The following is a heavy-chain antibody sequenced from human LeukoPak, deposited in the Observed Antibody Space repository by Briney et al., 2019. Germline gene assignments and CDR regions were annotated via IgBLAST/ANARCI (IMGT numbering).Heavy chain of an antibody. D-gene: IGHD1-26*01. V-gene: IGHV3-53*01. Sequence: GGSLRLSCAASGFTVSSNYMSWVCQAPGKGLEWVSVIYSGGSTYYADSVKGRFTISRDNSKNTLYLQMNSLRAEDTAVYYCARVWSRIVGATTSSVYWGQGTLVTVSS. CDR2: IYSGGST. CDR1: GFTVSSNY. J-gene: IGHJ4*02. CDR3: ARVWSRIVGATTSSVY.